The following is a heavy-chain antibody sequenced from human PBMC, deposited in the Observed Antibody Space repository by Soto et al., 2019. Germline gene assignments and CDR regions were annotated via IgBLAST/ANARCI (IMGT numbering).Heavy chain of an antibody. J-gene: IGHJ5*02. CDR1: GYTFTSYA. D-gene: IGHD3-10*01. CDR2: INAGNGNT. CDR3: ARGGGGPLDWFDP. V-gene: IGHV1-3*05. Sequence: QVQLVQSGAEEKKPGASVKVSCKASGYTFTSYAMHWVRQAPGQRLEWMGWINAGNGNTKYSQKSQGRVTITRDTSASTAYMELSSLRSEDTALYYCARGGGGPLDWFDPWGQGTLVTVSS.